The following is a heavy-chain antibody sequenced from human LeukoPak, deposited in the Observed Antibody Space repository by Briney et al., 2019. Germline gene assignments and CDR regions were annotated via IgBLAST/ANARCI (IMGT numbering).Heavy chain of an antibody. Sequence: ASVKVSCKASGGTFSSYAISWVRQAPGQGLEWMGGIIPIFGTADYAQKFQGRVTITADKSTSTSYMELNSLRSEDTAVYYCARGEYSGSYYYFAYWGQGTLVTVSS. V-gene: IGHV1-69*06. CDR1: GGTFSSYA. CDR3: ARGEYSGSYYYFAY. D-gene: IGHD1-26*01. CDR2: IIPIFGTA. J-gene: IGHJ4*02.